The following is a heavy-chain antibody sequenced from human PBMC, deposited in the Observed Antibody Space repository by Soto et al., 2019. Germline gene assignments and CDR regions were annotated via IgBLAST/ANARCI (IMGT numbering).Heavy chain of an antibody. D-gene: IGHD3-9*01. J-gene: IGHJ4*02. CDR1: GGSISSSSYY. V-gene: IGHV4-39*01. Sequence: SETLSLTCTVSGGSISSSSYYWGWIRQPPGKGLEWIGSIYYSGSTYYNPSLKSRVTISVDTSKNQFSLKLSSVTAADTAVYYCARHPHPYYDILTGDPGDYWGQGTLVTVSS. CDR2: IYYSGST. CDR3: ARHPHPYYDILTGDPGDY.